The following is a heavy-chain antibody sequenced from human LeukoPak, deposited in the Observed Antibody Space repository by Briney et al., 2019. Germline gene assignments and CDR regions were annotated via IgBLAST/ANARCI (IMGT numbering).Heavy chain of an antibody. V-gene: IGHV1-18*01. Sequence: AAXXKVSCKASGYTFTSYGISWVRQAPGQALEWMASISAYNGNTHYAQTLQGRVTMTTDTSTSTAYMELRSLRSDDTAVYYCASTHDYWGQGTLVTVSS. CDR1: GYTFTSYG. D-gene: IGHD2-15*01. CDR2: ISAYNGNT. CDR3: ASTHDY. J-gene: IGHJ4*02.